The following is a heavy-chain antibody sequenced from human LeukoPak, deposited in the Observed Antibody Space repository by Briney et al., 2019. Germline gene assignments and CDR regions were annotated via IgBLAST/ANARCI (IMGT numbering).Heavy chain of an antibody. D-gene: IGHD4-11*01. CDR2: IKQDGSEK. Sequence: PGGSLRLSCADSGFTFSRYWMNWVRQAPGKGLEWVANIKQDGSEKYYVDSVKGRFTISRDNAKKSLYLQMNSLRAEDTAVYYCARVLTTWDAFDIWGQGTMVTVSS. J-gene: IGHJ3*02. V-gene: IGHV3-7*03. CDR3: ARVLTTWDAFDI. CDR1: GFTFSRYW.